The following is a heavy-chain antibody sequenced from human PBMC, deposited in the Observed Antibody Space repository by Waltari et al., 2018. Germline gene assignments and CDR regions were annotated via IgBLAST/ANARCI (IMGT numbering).Heavy chain of an antibody. CDR1: GYTLTELS. CDR3: AGVVVTYGMDV. J-gene: IGHJ6*02. V-gene: IGHV1-24*01. Sequence: QVQLVQSGAEVKKPGASVKVSCKVSGYTLTELSMHWVRQAPGKGLEWMGGLYPEDGETIYAQKFQGRVTITADKSTSTAYRELSSLRSEDTAVYYCAGVVVTYGMDVWGQGTTVTVSS. CDR2: LYPEDGET. D-gene: IGHD2-21*02.